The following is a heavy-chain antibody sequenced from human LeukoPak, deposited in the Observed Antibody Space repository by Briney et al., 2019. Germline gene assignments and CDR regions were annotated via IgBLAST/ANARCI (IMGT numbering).Heavy chain of an antibody. V-gene: IGHV4-31*03. D-gene: IGHD1-26*01. CDR2: TSYSEGT. J-gene: IGHJ4*02. Sequence: PSETLSLTCTVSGGSVSRGGYYWNWIRQHPGKGLEWIGFTSYSEGTYYSPSLMSRITISVDRSQNQFSLKMRDVTAADTAVYFCATADWESFYFDSWGQGALVAVSS. CDR1: GGSVSRGGYY. CDR3: ATADWESFYFDS.